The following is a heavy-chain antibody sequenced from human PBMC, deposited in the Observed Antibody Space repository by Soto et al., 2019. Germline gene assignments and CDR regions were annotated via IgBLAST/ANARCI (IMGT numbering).Heavy chain of an antibody. Sequence: QVHLVQSGGEVKKPGSSVKVSCTAFGGTFNTYGISWVRQAPRQGLEWMGRIIPVFGRPNYAQRFQGSVTITADESTSTVYMELSSLTSGDTALYYCARDRFLYGDYPIFEIWGQGALVTVSS. CDR2: IIPVFGRP. V-gene: IGHV1-69*01. CDR1: GGTFNTYG. CDR3: ARDRFLYGDYPIFEI. D-gene: IGHD4-17*01. J-gene: IGHJ4*02.